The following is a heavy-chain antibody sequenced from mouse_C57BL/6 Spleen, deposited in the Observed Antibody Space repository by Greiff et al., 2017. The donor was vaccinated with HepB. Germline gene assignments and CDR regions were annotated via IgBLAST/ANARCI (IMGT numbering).Heavy chain of an antibody. CDR3: ASYPWDGFAY. Sequence: VQLQQSGPELVKPGASVKISCKASGYTFTDYYMNWVKQSHGKSLEWIGDINPNNGGTSYNQKFKGKATLTVDKSSSTAYMELRSLTSEDSAVYYCASYPWDGFAYWGQGTLVTVSA. CDR1: GYTFTDYY. V-gene: IGHV1-26*01. J-gene: IGHJ3*01. D-gene: IGHD4-1*01. CDR2: INPNNGGT.